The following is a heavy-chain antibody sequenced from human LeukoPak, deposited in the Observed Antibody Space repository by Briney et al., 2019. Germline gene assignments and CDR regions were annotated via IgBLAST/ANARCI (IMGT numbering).Heavy chain of an antibody. V-gene: IGHV4-61*02. CDR2: IYTSGST. CDR3: ARGPLPNHCSSTSCYNNAWYFDL. Sequence: PSETLSLTCTVSGGSISSGSYYWSWIRQPAGKGLEWIGRIYTSGSTNYNPSLKSRVTISVDTSKNQFSLKLSSVTAADTAVYYCARGPLPNHCSSTSCYNNAWYFDLWGRGTLVTVSS. J-gene: IGHJ2*01. D-gene: IGHD2-2*02. CDR1: GGSISSGSYY.